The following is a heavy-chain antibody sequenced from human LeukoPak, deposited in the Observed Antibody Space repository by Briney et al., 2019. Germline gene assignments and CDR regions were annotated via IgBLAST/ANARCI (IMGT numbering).Heavy chain of an antibody. CDR1: GFTFTNAW. V-gene: IGHV3-15*01. CDR2: IKGEVDGGTT. CDR3: TPGYSYGSYFDY. D-gene: IGHD5-18*01. J-gene: IGHJ4*02. Sequence: AGGSLRLSCAVSGFTFTNAWMSWVRQAPGKGLEWVGRIKGEVDGGTTDYAAPVKGRFTISRDNSKNTMYLEMSSLKTEDTAVYYCTPGYSYGSYFDYWGQGTLVTVSA.